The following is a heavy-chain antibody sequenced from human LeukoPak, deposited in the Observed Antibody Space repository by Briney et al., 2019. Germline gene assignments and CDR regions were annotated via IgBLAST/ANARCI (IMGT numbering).Heavy chain of an antibody. V-gene: IGHV1-18*03. CDR2: ISAYNGNT. CDR3: ARGLGGWFDP. Sequence: ASVKVSCKASGYTFTSYGISWVRQAPGQGLEWMGWISAYNGNTNYAQKLQGRVTITRDTSASTAYMELSSLRSEDMAVYYCARGLGGWFDPWGQGTLVTVSS. CDR1: GYTFTSYG. J-gene: IGHJ5*02. D-gene: IGHD2-15*01.